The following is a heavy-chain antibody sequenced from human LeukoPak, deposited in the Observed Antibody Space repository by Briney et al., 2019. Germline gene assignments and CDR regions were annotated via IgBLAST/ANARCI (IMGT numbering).Heavy chain of an antibody. V-gene: IGHV4-4*02. J-gene: IGHJ4*02. Sequence: PSETLSLTCAVSGGSISSSNWWSWVRQPPGKGLEWIGEIYHSGSTNYNPSLKSRVTISVDKSKNQFSLKLSSVTAADTAVYYCARDGGKIAATGLDNWGQGTLVTVSS. D-gene: IGHD6-13*01. CDR1: GGSISSSNW. CDR2: IYHSGST. CDR3: ARDGGKIAATGLDN.